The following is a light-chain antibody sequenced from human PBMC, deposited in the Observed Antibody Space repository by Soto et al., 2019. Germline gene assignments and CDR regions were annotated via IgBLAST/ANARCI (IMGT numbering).Light chain of an antibody. V-gene: IGKV1-5*01. Sequence: DIQMTQSPSTLSASVGDTVTITCRASQSISTSLAWYQQKPGKAPNLLISGASTLEEGVPSRFRRSGSGTEFTLTITSLRTDDFATYYCQQYITYSTVGQGTRVEIE. CDR1: QSISTS. J-gene: IGKJ1*01. CDR3: QQYITYST. CDR2: GAS.